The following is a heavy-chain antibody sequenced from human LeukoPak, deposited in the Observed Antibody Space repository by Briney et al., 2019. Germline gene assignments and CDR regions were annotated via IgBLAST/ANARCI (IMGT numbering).Heavy chain of an antibody. CDR2: MNPNSGNT. D-gene: IGHD6-19*01. J-gene: IGHJ6*02. CDR1: GYTFTSYD. V-gene: IGHV1-8*01. CDR3: AREIYSSGWYSYYYYGMDV. Sequence: ASVKVSCKASGYTFTSYDINWVRQATGQGLEWMGWMNPNSGNTDYAQKFQGRVTMTRNTSISTAYMELSSLRSEDTAVCYCAREIYSSGWYSYYYYGMDVWGQGTTVTVSS.